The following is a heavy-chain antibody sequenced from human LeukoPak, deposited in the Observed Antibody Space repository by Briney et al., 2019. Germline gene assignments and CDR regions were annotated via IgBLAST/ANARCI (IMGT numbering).Heavy chain of an antibody. CDR3: ARDLSSQGYDYVWGSYPRIDY. J-gene: IGHJ4*02. CDR2: IGTAGDT. Sequence: GGSLTLSCAASGFTFSSYAMSWVRQARGKGVEWVSAIGTAGDTYYPSSVKGRFTISRENAKNSLYLQMNSLRAEDTAVYYCARDLSSQGYDYVWGSYPRIDYWGQGTLVTVSS. CDR1: GFTFSSYA. D-gene: IGHD3-16*02. V-gene: IGHV3-13*01.